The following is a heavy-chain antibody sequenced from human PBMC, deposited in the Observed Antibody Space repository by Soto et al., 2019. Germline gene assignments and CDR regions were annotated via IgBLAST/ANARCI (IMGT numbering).Heavy chain of an antibody. J-gene: IGHJ4*02. CDR3: ATVPCSSGPT. D-gene: IGHD6-19*01. CDR1: RFNFSAAW. CDR2: IKPKSEGETA. V-gene: IGHV3-15*07. Sequence: EMQLVKSGGGLVKPGGSLRLSCVASRFNFSAAWLNWIRQAPGKGLEWVGRIKPKSEGETADYTAPVRGRFTISRDDSRNTLHLQMDSLKPEDTAVYYCATVPCSSGPTWGLGVLVTVSS.